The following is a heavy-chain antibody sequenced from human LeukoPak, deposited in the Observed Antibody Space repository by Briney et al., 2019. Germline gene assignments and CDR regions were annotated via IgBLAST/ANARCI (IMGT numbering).Heavy chain of an antibody. CDR2: INAGNGNT. CDR1: GYTFTSYA. D-gene: IGHD3-22*01. CDR3: ARDKFHSYSSRYGMDV. Sequence: ASVKVSCKASGYTFTSYAMHWVRQAPGQRLEWMGWINAGNGNTKYSQKFQGRVTITRDTPASTAYMELSSLRPEDTAVYYCARDKFHSYSSRYGMDVWGQGTTVTVSS. J-gene: IGHJ6*02. V-gene: IGHV1-3*01.